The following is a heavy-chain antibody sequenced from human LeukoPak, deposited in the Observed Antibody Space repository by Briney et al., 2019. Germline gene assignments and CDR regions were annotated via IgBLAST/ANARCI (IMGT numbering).Heavy chain of an antibody. CDR2: ISSSSSTI. CDR1: GFTLSSYS. D-gene: IGHD2-2*01. Sequence: GGSLRLSCAASGFTLSSYSMNWVRQAPGKGLEWVSYISSSSSTIYYADSVKGRFTISRDNAKNSLYLQMNSLRAEDTAVYYCARVPSTILRASDIWGQGTMVTVSS. J-gene: IGHJ3*02. CDR3: ARVPSTILRASDI. V-gene: IGHV3-48*01.